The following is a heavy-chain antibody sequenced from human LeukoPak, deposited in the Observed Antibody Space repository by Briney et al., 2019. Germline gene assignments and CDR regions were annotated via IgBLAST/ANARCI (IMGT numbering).Heavy chain of an antibody. CDR2: IHSGGTT. CDR3: ARDSDSGYGPFAS. J-gene: IGHJ4*02. V-gene: IGHV3-53*01. CDR1: GFTVSNNY. Sequence: GGSLRLSCAASGFTVSNNYMSWVRRAPGKGLEWVSVIHSGGTTNYAGSVRGRFTISRDNSKTTVYLHMNSLRAEDTAVYYCARDSDSGYGPFASWGQGTLVTVSS. D-gene: IGHD5-12*01.